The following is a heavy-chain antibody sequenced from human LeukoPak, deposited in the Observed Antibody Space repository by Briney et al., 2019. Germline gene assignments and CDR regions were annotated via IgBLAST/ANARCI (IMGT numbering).Heavy chain of an antibody. CDR1: GYTFTSYD. Sequence: VASVKVSCKASGYTFTSYDINWVRQTTGQGLEWMGWMNPNSGNTGYAQKFQGRVTMTRNTSISTAYMELSSLRSEDTAVYYCARGKGGITMVRGVISHWGQGTLVTVSS. CDR2: MNPNSGNT. J-gene: IGHJ4*02. V-gene: IGHV1-8*01. D-gene: IGHD3-10*01. CDR3: ARGKGGITMVRGVISH.